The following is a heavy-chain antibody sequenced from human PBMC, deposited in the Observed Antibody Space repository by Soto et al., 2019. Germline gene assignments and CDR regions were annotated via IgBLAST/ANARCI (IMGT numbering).Heavy chain of an antibody. V-gene: IGHV4-39*01. Sequence: PSETLSLTCTVSGGSISNSSYFWGWIRQPPGKGLEWIGSIHYGGSTYYTPSLKSRVTISVDTSKNQFSLKLSSVTAADTAVYYCARHTGNQDSGSYYSYDYWGQGTLVTVSS. CDR1: GGSISNSSYF. J-gene: IGHJ4*02. CDR2: IHYGGST. D-gene: IGHD1-26*01. CDR3: ARHTGNQDSGSYYSYDY.